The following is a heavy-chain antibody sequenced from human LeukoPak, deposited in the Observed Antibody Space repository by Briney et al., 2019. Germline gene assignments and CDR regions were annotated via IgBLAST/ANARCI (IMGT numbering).Heavy chain of an antibody. CDR1: GGSISSYY. V-gene: IGHV4-59*01. CDR3: ARDSYSSGSYYFDY. D-gene: IGHD6-19*01. Sequence: PSETLSLTXTVSGGSISSYYWTWIRQPPGKGLEWIGYIYYSGSTNYNPSLKSRVTISVDTSKNQFSLKLSSVTAADTAVYYCARDSYSSGSYYFDYWGQGTLVTVSS. J-gene: IGHJ4*02. CDR2: IYYSGST.